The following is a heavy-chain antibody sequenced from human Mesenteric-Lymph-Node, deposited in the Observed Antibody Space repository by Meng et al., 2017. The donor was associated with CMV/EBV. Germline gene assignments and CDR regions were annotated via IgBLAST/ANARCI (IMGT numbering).Heavy chain of an antibody. Sequence: GGSLRLSCAASGFTFSSYYMNWVCQAPGKGLEWVSSIDTRSSYIYYADSVKGRFTISRDNAKNSLYLQMNSLRAEDTAIYFCARGACSTTTCSFDYWGQGTLVTVSS. D-gene: IGHD2-2*01. CDR2: IDTRSSYI. CDR1: GFTFSSYY. V-gene: IGHV3-21*01. J-gene: IGHJ4*02. CDR3: ARGACSTTTCSFDY.